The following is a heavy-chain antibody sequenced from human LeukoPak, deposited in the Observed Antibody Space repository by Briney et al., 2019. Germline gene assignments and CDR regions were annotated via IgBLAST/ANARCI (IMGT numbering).Heavy chain of an antibody. CDR1: GFTFSSYS. J-gene: IGHJ4*02. Sequence: GGSLRLSCAASGFTFSSYSMNWVRQAPGKGLEWVSYISSSSTIYYADSVKGRFIISRDNAKNSLYLQMNSLRAEDTAVYYCASPSIVATTLFDYWGQGTLVTVSS. D-gene: IGHD5-12*01. V-gene: IGHV3-48*01. CDR3: ASPSIVATTLFDY. CDR2: ISSSSTI.